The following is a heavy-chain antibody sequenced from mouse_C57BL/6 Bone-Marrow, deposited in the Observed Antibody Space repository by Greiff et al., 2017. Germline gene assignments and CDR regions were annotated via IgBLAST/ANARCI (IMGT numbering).Heavy chain of an antibody. CDR1: GYTFTDYY. J-gene: IGHJ2*01. CDR3: ARKKGGYCYFTD. CDR2: INPNNGGT. V-gene: IGHV1-26*01. Sequence: EVQLQQSGPELVKPGASVKISCKASGYTFTDYYMNWVKQSHGKSLEWIGDINPNNGGTSYNQKFKGKATLTVDKSSSTAYMELRSLTSEDSAVYYCARKKGGYCYFTDWGQGTTLTVSS. D-gene: IGHD2-3*01.